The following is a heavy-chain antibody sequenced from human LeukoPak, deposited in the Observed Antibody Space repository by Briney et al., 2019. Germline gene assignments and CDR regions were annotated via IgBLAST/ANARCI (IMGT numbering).Heavy chain of an antibody. CDR3: ARGRYCSSTSCYVLNRDYYYYYMDV. D-gene: IGHD2-2*01. CDR1: GGSFSGYY. V-gene: IGHV4-34*01. CDR2: INHSGST. J-gene: IGHJ6*03. Sequence: SETLSLTCAIYGGSFSGYYWSWIRQPPGKGLEWIGEINHSGSTNYNPSLKSRVTISVDTSKNQFSLKLSSVTAADTAVYYCARGRYCSSTSCYVLNRDYYYYYMDVWGKGTTVTVSS.